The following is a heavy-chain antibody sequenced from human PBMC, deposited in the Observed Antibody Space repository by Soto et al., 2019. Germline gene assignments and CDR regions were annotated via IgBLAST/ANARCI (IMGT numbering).Heavy chain of an antibody. D-gene: IGHD4-17*01. CDR1: GGSISGYY. V-gene: IGHV4-4*07. CDR3: ARVGRTRATVTTDAFDV. CDR2: IYASGNT. Sequence: QVQLQESGPGLVKPSETLSLTCTVSGGSISGYYWSWIRQPAGKRLEWIGRIYASGNTNNNPSLKSRVTMSVYTSQNQFSLRLNSVTAADTAVYYCARVGRTRATVTTDAFDVWGQGTKVTVSS. J-gene: IGHJ3*01.